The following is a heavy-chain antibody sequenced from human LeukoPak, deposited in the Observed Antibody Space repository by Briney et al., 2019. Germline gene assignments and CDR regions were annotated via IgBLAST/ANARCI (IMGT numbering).Heavy chain of an antibody. CDR3: ASSANLDYDSSGYQFDY. D-gene: IGHD3-22*01. V-gene: IGHV3-11*01. CDR2: ISSSGSTI. CDR1: GFTFSDYY. Sequence: GGSLRLSCAASGFTFSDYYMSWIRQAPGKGLEWVSYISSSGSTIYYADSVKGRFTISRDNAKNSLYLQMNSLRAEDTAVYYCASSANLDYDSSGYQFDYWGQGTLVTVSS. J-gene: IGHJ4*02.